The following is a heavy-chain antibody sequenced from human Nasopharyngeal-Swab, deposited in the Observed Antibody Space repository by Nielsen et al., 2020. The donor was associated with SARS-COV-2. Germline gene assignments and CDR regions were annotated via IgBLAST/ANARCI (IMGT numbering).Heavy chain of an antibody. CDR3: AKEGLEDGGAFDI. CDR2: ISYDGSNK. V-gene: IGHV3-30*18. Sequence: VRQAPGKGLEWVAVISYDGSNKYYADSVKGRFTISRDNSKNTPYLQMNSLRAEDTAVYYCAKEGLEDGGAFDIWGQGTMVTVSS. D-gene: IGHD3-16*01. J-gene: IGHJ3*02.